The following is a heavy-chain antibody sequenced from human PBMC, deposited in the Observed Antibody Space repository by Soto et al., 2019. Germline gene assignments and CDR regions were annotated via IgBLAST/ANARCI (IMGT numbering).Heavy chain of an antibody. Sequence: LRLSCAASGFTFSFYAMSWVRQAPGKGLEWVSAISDTGGSTHSADSVKGRFIISRDNSRNTLYLQMNSLRADDTAVYYCAKGSRSSRPYYFDYWGQETLVTVSS. CDR2: ISDTGGST. CDR1: GFTFSFYA. D-gene: IGHD2-2*01. V-gene: IGHV3-23*01. CDR3: AKGSRSSRPYYFDY. J-gene: IGHJ4*02.